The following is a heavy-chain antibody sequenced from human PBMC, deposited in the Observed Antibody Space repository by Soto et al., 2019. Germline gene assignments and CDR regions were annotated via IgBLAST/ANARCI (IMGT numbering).Heavy chain of an antibody. Sequence: QVQLVESGGGVVQPGRSLRLSCVASGFTFSNYGMHWVRQAPGKGLEWVAVRSSDGSNKYYADSVKGRFTISRDNSKNTLYLQMYSLRAEDTAVYYCAKGPNYGGNSEGYWGQGTLVTVSS. V-gene: IGHV3-30*18. J-gene: IGHJ4*02. CDR3: AKGPNYGGNSEGY. CDR1: GFTFSNYG. D-gene: IGHD4-17*01. CDR2: RSSDGSNK.